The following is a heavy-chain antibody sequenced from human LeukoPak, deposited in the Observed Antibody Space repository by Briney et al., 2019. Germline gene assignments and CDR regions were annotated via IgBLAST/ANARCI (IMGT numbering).Heavy chain of an antibody. V-gene: IGHV3-30*18. Sequence: GGSLRLSCAASGFTFSSYSMHWVRRAPGKGLEWVAVISYDGSNKYYADSVKGRFTISRDNSKNTLYLQMNSLRAEDTAVYYCAKDWEMATIIDGMDVWGQGTTVTVSS. CDR2: ISYDGSNK. J-gene: IGHJ6*02. D-gene: IGHD5-24*01. CDR3: AKDWEMATIIDGMDV. CDR1: GFTFSSYS.